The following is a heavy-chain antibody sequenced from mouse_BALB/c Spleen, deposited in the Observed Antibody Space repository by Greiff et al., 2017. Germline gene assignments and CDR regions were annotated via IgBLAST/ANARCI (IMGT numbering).Heavy chain of an antibody. V-gene: IGHV5-6-5*01. D-gene: IGHD2-4*01. CDR1: GFTFSSYA. CDR3: ARDDYDGDY. J-gene: IGHJ2*01. CDR2: ISSGGST. Sequence: DVQLVESGGGLVKPGGSLKLSCAASGFTFSSYAMSWVRQTPEKRLEWVASISSGGSTYYPDSVKGRFTISRDNARNILYLQMSSLRSEDTAMYYCARDDYDGDYWGQGTTLTVSS.